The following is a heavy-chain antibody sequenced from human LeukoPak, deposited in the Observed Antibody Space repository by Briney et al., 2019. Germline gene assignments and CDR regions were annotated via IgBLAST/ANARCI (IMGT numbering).Heavy chain of an antibody. V-gene: IGHV3-33*06. CDR3: AKDGDAYTEFYYYYMDV. D-gene: IGHD5-24*01. Sequence: GGSLRLSCAATGFTFSDYGLHWVRQAPGKGLEWVALIWHDGSNKYYADSVMGRFTISRDNSKNTLYLQMNSLRVEDTAMYYCAKDGDAYTEFYYYYMDVWGKGTTVTVSS. J-gene: IGHJ6*03. CDR2: IWHDGSNK. CDR1: GFTFSDYG.